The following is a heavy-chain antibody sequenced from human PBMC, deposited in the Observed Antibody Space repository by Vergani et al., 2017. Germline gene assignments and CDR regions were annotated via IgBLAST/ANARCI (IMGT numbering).Heavy chain of an antibody. CDR3: ARLRVSRDGYNYFIRAPDY. J-gene: IGHJ4*02. CDR2: IYTSGST. CDR1: GGSISSGSYY. D-gene: IGHD5-24*01. V-gene: IGHV4-61*02. Sequence: QVQLQESGPGLVKPSQTLSLTCTVSGGSISSGSYYWSWIRQPAGKGLEWIGRIYTSGSTNYNPSLKSRVTISVDTSKNQFSLKLSSVTAADTAVYYCARLRVSRDGYNYFIRAPDYWGQGTLVTVSS.